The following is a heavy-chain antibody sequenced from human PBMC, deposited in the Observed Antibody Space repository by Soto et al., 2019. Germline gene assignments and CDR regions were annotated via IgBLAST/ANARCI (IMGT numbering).Heavy chain of an antibody. V-gene: IGHV3-53*04. CDR3: ARDRWASGSGSYRTPWYYYMDV. CDR2: IYSGGST. D-gene: IGHD3-10*01. J-gene: IGHJ6*03. Sequence: EVQLVESGGGLVQPGGSLRLSCAASGFTVSSNYMSWVRQAPGKGLEWVSVIYSGGSTYYADSVKGRFTISRHNSKNTMYLQMNSLRAEDTAVYYCARDRWASGSGSYRTPWYYYMDVWGKGTTVTVSS. CDR1: GFTVSSNY.